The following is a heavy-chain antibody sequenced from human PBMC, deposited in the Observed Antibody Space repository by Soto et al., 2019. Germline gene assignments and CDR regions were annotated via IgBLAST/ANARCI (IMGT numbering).Heavy chain of an antibody. CDR2: INHSGST. CDR3: ARGYRTSWFDP. Sequence: QVQLQQWGAGLLKPSETLSLTCAVYGGSFSGYYWSWIRQPPGKGLEWIGEINHSGSTNYNPSLKSRVTTSVNTSKNQFSLKLSSVTAADTAVYYCARGYRTSWFDPWGQGTLVTVSS. J-gene: IGHJ5*02. CDR1: GGSFSGYY. D-gene: IGHD1-26*01. V-gene: IGHV4-34*01.